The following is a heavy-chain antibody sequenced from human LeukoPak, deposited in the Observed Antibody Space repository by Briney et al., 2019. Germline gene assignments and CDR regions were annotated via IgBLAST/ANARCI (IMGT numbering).Heavy chain of an antibody. Sequence: GASVKVSCKASGYTFTGYYMHWVRQAPGQGLEWMGWINPNSGGTNYAQKFQGRVTMTRDTSISTAYMELSRLRSDDTAVYYCARGDYYDSSGYYSPNPFDYWGQGTLVTVSS. J-gene: IGHJ4*02. CDR2: INPNSGGT. CDR3: ARGDYYDSSGYYSPNPFDY. D-gene: IGHD3-22*01. V-gene: IGHV1-2*02. CDR1: GYTFTGYY.